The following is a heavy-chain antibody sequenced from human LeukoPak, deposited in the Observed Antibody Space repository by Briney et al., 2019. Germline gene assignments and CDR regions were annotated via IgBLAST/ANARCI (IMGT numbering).Heavy chain of an antibody. CDR2: ISYDGSNK. CDR1: GFTFSSYA. V-gene: IGHV3-30-3*01. Sequence: GGSLRLSCAASGFTFSSYAMHWVRQAPGKGLEWVAVISYDGSNKYYADSVKGRFTISRDNSKNTLYLQMNSLRAEDTAVYYCSGLHGSGSYGDAFDIWGQGTMVTVSS. D-gene: IGHD3-10*01. CDR3: SGLHGSGSYGDAFDI. J-gene: IGHJ3*02.